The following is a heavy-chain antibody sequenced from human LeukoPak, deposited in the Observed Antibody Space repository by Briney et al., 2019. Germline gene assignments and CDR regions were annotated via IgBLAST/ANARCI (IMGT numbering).Heavy chain of an antibody. Sequence: GSSVKVSCKASGGTFSSYAISWVRQAPGQGLEWMGRIIPILGIANYAQKFQGRVTITADKSTSTAYMELSSLRSEDTAVYYCARDDPGIAVAGPFDYWGQGTLVTVSS. V-gene: IGHV1-69*04. CDR2: IIPILGIA. J-gene: IGHJ4*02. CDR3: ARDDPGIAVAGPFDY. D-gene: IGHD6-19*01. CDR1: GGTFSSYA.